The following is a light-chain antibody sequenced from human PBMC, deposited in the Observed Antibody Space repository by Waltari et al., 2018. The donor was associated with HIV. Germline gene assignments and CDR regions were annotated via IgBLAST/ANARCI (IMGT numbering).Light chain of an antibody. V-gene: IGLV1-51*01. CDR3: GTWDTSLSAWI. CDR2: DNH. CDR1: SSNLATNY. Sequence: QSVLTQPPSVSATPGQKVTISFSGSSSNLATNYVSCYQHFPGTVPKVLIYDNHKRSSGIPDRFSGSKSGTSATLDISGLQTGDEAHYYCGTWDTSLSAWIFGTGTKVTVL. J-gene: IGLJ1*01.